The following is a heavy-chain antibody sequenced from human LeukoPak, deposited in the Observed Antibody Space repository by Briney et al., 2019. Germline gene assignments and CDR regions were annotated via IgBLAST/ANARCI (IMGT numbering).Heavy chain of an antibody. Sequence: GGSLRLSCEASGFSLRTYGMSWVRQAPGKGLEWVSGISGSGGSTYYADSVKGRFTISRHNSKNTLQMNSLRAEDTAVYYCASHSGDYGTYLDYWGQGTLVTVSS. V-gene: IGHV3-23*01. CDR2: ISGSGGST. D-gene: IGHD4-17*01. CDR3: ASHSGDYGTYLDY. CDR1: GFSLRTYG. J-gene: IGHJ4*02.